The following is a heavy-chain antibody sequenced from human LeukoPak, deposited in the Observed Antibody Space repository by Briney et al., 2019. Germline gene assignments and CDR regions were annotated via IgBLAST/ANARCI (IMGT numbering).Heavy chain of an antibody. CDR1: GGSISNYY. V-gene: IGHV4-59*01. Sequence: SETLSLTCTVSGGSISNYYWSWIRQPPGKGLEWIGYIYYSGSTNYNPSLKSRVTISVDTSKNQFSLKLSSVTAADTAVYYCARGLGSSGYYYGFDYWGQGTLVTVSS. CDR2: IYYSGST. D-gene: IGHD3-22*01. CDR3: ARGLGSSGYYYGFDY. J-gene: IGHJ4*02.